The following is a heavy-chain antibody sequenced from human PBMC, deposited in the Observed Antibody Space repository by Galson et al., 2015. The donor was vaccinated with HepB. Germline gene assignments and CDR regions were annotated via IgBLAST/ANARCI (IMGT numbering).Heavy chain of an antibody. CDR2: ISSSSSYI. Sequence: SLRLSCAASGFTFSSYSMNWVRQAPGKGLEWVSSISSSSSYIYYADSVKGRFTISRDNAKNSLYLQMNSLRAEDTAVYYCARGGGVYYYDSSGQGAFDIWGQGTMVTVSS. CDR1: GFTFSSYS. V-gene: IGHV3-21*01. J-gene: IGHJ3*02. D-gene: IGHD3-22*01. CDR3: ARGGGVYYYDSSGQGAFDI.